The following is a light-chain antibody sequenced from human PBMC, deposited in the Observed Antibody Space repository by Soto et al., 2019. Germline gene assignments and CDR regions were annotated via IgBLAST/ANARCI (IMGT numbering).Light chain of an antibody. J-gene: IGKJ1*01. CDR3: QHYNSYSEA. Sequence: DIQMTQSPSTLSGSVADRVTITCRASQTISSWLAWYQQKKGKAPKILIYKASTLKSGVPSRFRGSGSGTEFTLTISRLQPDDFETYYCQHYNSYSEAFGQGTKVDIK. V-gene: IGKV1-5*03. CDR1: QTISSW. CDR2: KAS.